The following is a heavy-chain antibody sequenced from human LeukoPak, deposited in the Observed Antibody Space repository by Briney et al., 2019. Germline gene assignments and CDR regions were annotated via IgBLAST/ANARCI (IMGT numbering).Heavy chain of an antibody. CDR1: GFSFSSYH. D-gene: IGHD3-22*01. CDR2: ISGSTTYT. CDR3: ARELNSGLDC. Sequence: GGSLRLSCAASGFSFSSYHMSWVRQAPGKGLEWVSSISGSTTYTYYAGSVRGRFNISRDNARTSLYLQMNSLTAEDTAIYYCARELNSGLDCWGQGTLVTVFS. J-gene: IGHJ4*02. V-gene: IGHV3-21*01.